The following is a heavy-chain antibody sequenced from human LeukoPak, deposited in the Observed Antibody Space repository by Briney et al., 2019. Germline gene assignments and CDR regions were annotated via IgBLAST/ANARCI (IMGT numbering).Heavy chain of an antibody. D-gene: IGHD5-12*01. J-gene: IGHJ4*02. V-gene: IGHV3-23*01. Sequence: PGGSLRLSCAASGFTFSSYAMSWVRQAPGKGLEWVSAISGSGGSTYYADSVKGRFTISRDNSKNTLYLQMNSLRAEDTAVYYCAKGNIVATIRGDFDYWGQGTLVIVSS. CDR2: ISGSGGST. CDR1: GFTFSSYA. CDR3: AKGNIVATIRGDFDY.